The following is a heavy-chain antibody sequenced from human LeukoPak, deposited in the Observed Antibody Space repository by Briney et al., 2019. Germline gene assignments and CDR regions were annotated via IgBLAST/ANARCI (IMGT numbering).Heavy chain of an antibody. CDR1: GFTVSSKY. D-gene: IGHD6-13*01. Sequence: GGSLRLSCAASGFTVSSKYMSWVRQAPGKGLEWVSVIYSGGSTYYADSVKGRFTISRDNSKNTLYLQMNSLRAEDTAVYYCARGGRSSSWYGYYWGQGTLVTVSS. J-gene: IGHJ4*02. CDR2: IYSGGST. V-gene: IGHV3-66*01. CDR3: ARGGRSSSWYGYY.